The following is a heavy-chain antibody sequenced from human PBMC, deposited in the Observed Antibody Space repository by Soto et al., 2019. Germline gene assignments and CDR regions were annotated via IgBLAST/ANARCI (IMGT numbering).Heavy chain of an antibody. J-gene: IGHJ6*02. CDR3: ARGYSGYDKPSIVVVTGIRYYGMDV. V-gene: IGHV1-18*01. CDR1: GYTFTSYG. CDR2: ISAYNGNT. Sequence: QVPLVQSGAEVKKPGASVKVSCKASGYTFTSYGISWVRQAPGQGLEWMGWISAYNGNTNYAQKLQGRVTMTTDTSTSTAYMELRSLRSDDTAVYYCARGYSGYDKPSIVVVTGIRYYGMDVWGQGTTVTVSS. D-gene: IGHD2-21*02.